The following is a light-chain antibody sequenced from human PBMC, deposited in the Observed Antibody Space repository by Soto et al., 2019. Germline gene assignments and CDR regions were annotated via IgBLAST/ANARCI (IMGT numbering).Light chain of an antibody. J-gene: IGLJ1*01. Sequence: QSLVTQPASVSGSPGQSITISCTGTTSDVGGYNYVSWYQQHPGKAPKLMIYEVSNRPSGVSNRFSGSKSGNTASLTISGLQAEEEADYYCSSYTSSSTLEYVFGTGTKVTVL. V-gene: IGLV2-14*01. CDR3: SSYTSSSTLEYV. CDR1: TSDVGGYNY. CDR2: EVS.